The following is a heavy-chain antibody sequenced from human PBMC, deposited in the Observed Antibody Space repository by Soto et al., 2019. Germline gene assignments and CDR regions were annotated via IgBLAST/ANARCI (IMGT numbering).Heavy chain of an antibody. J-gene: IGHJ4*02. Sequence: SETLSLTCAVYGGSFSGYYWSWIRQPPGKGLEWIGEINHSGSTNYNPSLKSRVTISVDTSKNQFSLKLSSVTAADTAVYYCARGGYYYDSSGPYYQTPYFDYWGQGTLVTVSS. D-gene: IGHD3-22*01. CDR2: INHSGST. V-gene: IGHV4-34*01. CDR3: ARGGYYYDSSGPYYQTPYFDY. CDR1: GGSFSGYY.